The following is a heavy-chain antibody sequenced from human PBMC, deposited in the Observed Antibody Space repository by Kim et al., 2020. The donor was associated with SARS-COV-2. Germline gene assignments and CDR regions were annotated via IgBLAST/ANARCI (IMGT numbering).Heavy chain of an antibody. Sequence: SETLSLTCTVSGGSISSYYWSWIRQPPGKGLEWIGYIYYSGSTNYNPSLKSRVTISVDTSKNQFSLKLSSVTAADTAVYYCATSAGSSSWYIFDYWGQGTLVTVSS. J-gene: IGHJ4*02. CDR3: ATSAGSSSWYIFDY. D-gene: IGHD6-13*01. V-gene: IGHV4-59*13. CDR1: GGSISSYY. CDR2: IYYSGST.